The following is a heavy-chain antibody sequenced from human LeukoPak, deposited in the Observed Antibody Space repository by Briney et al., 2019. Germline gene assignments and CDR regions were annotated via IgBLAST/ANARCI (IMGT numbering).Heavy chain of an antibody. J-gene: IGHJ4*02. CDR1: GGSISSYY. CDR2: IYYSGST. D-gene: IGHD5-24*01. Sequence: PSETLSLTCTVSGGSISSYYWSWIRQPPGKGLEWIGYIYYSGSTNYNPSLMSRVTISVDTSKNQFSLKLSSVTAADTAVYYCATRDGYTEVDYWGQGTLVTVSS. CDR3: ATRDGYTEVDY. V-gene: IGHV4-59*01.